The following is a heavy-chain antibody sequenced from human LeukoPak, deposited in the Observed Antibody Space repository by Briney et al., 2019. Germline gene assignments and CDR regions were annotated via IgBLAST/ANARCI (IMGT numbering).Heavy chain of an antibody. CDR2: VSKDGRVK. J-gene: IGHJ4*02. D-gene: IGHD6-19*01. CDR1: GFTFSNYD. V-gene: IGHV3-30*03. Sequence: GGSLRLSCAASGFTFSNYDIHWVRQAPGEGLEWLAYVSKDGRVKHYADSVKDRFTASRDNSANTVYLQMNSLRPEDTAVYYCARDLMWLVDYWGQGTLLTVSS. CDR3: ARDLMWLVDY.